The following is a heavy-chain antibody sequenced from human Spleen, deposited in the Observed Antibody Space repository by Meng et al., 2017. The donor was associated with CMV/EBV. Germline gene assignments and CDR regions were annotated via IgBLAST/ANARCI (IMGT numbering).Heavy chain of an antibody. Sequence: SVKVSCKASGYTFTGYYMHWVRQAPGQGLEWMGGIIPIFSATHYAQKFQGRVTITTDESTNTAYMELRRLRSEDTAVYYCARVIRLWSGFRYYYGMDVWGQGTTVTVSS. CDR3: ARVIRLWSGFRYYYGMDV. D-gene: IGHD3-3*01. J-gene: IGHJ6*02. CDR2: IIPIFSAT. V-gene: IGHV1-69*05. CDR1: GYTFTGYY.